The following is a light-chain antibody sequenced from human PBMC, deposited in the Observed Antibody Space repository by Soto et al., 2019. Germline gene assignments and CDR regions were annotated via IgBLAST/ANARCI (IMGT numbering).Light chain of an antibody. J-gene: IGKJ4*01. V-gene: IGKV2-29*01. Sequence: DVVMTQTPLSLSVTPGQPASISCKSSQSLLHITGETFLFWYLQKPGQSPQLLIYEVSTRVSGVPDRFSGSGSGTDFTLTISRLEPEDFAVYYCQQYVSSPLTFGGGTKVEIK. CDR2: EVS. CDR3: QQYVSSPLT. CDR1: QSLLHITGETF.